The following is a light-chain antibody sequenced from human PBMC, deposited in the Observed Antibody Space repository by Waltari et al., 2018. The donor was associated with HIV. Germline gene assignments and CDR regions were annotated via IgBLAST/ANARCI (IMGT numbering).Light chain of an antibody. Sequence: EIVMTQSPATLSVSPGERVTLACRASQMVSSDLAWYQQKPGQAPRLLIYGASTRATGIPARFSGSKSGTEITLAISSLQSEDFAVYYCQQYNNWPLTFGGGTKVEIK. V-gene: IGKV3-15*01. J-gene: IGKJ4*01. CDR3: QQYNNWPLT. CDR1: QMVSSD. CDR2: GAS.